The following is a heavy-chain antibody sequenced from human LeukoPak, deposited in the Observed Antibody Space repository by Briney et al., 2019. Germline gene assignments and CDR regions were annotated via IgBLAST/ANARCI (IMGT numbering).Heavy chain of an antibody. D-gene: IGHD6-13*01. CDR2: INPNSGGT. CDR3: AGPSSSSYRHYYYFTDV. J-gene: IGHJ6*03. CDR1: GYILTSYN. Sequence: ASVKVSCKASGYILTSYNMHWVRQAPGQGLEWMGIINPNSGGTNYAQKFQGRVTLTRDTSISTAYMELSRLRSDDTAVYYCAGPSSSSYRHYYYFTDVWGKGTTVTVSS. V-gene: IGHV1-2*02.